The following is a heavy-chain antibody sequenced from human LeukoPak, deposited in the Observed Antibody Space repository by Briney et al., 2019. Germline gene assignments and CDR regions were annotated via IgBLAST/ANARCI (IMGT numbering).Heavy chain of an antibody. CDR1: GFTFSSYS. V-gene: IGHV3-21*01. CDR2: ISSSSYI. CDR3: ARRGCSGGSCYIDY. J-gene: IGHJ4*02. Sequence: PGGSLRLSCAASGFTFSSYSMNWVRQAPGKGLEWVSSISSSSYIYYADSVKGRFTISRDNAKNSLYLQMNSLRVEDTAVYYCARRGCSGGSCYIDYWGQGTLVTVSS. D-gene: IGHD2-15*01.